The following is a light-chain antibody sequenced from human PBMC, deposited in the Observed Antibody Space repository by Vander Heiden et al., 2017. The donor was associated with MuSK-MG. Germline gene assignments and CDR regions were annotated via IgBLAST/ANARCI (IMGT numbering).Light chain of an antibody. V-gene: IGKV1-33*01. CDR1: QDISNY. Sequence: DIQMTQSPSSLAASVGDRVTITCQASQDISNYLNWYQQKPGKAPKFLIYDASNLETGVPSRFSGSGSGTDFTFTISSLQPEDIATYYCQQEYNLPLTFGGGTKVEIK. J-gene: IGKJ4*01. CDR3: QQEYNLPLT. CDR2: DAS.